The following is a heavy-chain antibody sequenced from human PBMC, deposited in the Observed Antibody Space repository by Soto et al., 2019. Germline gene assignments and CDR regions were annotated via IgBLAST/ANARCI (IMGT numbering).Heavy chain of an antibody. V-gene: IGHV4-31*03. CDR2: MYYSGST. CDR1: GASISSGGYY. J-gene: IGHJ4*02. D-gene: IGHD3-16*02. Sequence: SETLSLTCTVSGASISSGGYYWSWIRQHPGKGLEWIGYMYYSGSTYYNPSLRSRVTISVDTSKNQFSLNLRSVTAADTAVFYCAVSMVTFGGIIAPFGYWGQGALVTVSS. CDR3: AVSMVTFGGIIAPFGY.